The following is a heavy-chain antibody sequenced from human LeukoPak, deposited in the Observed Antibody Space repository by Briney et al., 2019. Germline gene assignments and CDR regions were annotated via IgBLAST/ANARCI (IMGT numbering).Heavy chain of an antibody. CDR3: ARDPYTGSMFDY. J-gene: IGHJ4*01. D-gene: IGHD1-1*01. CDR1: GFTFKSSS. CDR2: IGHFTGDI. V-gene: IGHV3-21*01. Sequence: GGFLRLSCVTSGFTFKSSSMSWVRQAPGKGLEWVAFIGHFTGDIFYADSVKGRFNISRDDAKDSVHLQMNSLRVDDTAVYFCARDPYTGSMFDYWGHGTLVTVSS.